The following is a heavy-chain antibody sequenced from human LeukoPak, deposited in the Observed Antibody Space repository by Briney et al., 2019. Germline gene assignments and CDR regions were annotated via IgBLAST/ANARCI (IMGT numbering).Heavy chain of an antibody. CDR2: IYSGGDT. V-gene: IGHV3-66*01. CDR3: ARRSGEGYFDC. Sequence: PGGSLRLSCAASGFIVSSNYMTWVRQAPGKGLEWLSVIYSGGDTHCADSVKGRFTISRDNSKNTLYLQMNSLRAEDTAVYYCARRSGEGYFDCWGQGTLVTVSS. CDR1: GFIVSSNY. J-gene: IGHJ4*02. D-gene: IGHD1-26*01.